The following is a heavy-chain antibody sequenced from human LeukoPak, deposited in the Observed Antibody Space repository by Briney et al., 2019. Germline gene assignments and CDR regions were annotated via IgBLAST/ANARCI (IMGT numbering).Heavy chain of an antibody. J-gene: IGHJ4*02. CDR1: GFTFSSYS. Sequence: GGSLRLSCAASGFTFSSYSMNWVRQAPGKGLEWVSSISSSSSYTYYADSVKGRFTISRDNAKNSLYLQMNSLRAEDTAVNYCAIFDYWGQGTLVTVSS. V-gene: IGHV3-21*01. CDR2: ISSSSSYT. CDR3: AIFDY.